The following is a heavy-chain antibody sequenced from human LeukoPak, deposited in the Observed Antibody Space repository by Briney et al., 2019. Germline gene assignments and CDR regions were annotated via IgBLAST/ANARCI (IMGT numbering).Heavy chain of an antibody. CDR1: GFTFSNYA. CDR2: ISVSGGST. V-gene: IGHV3-23*01. D-gene: IGHD1-7*01. Sequence: GGSLRLSCAASGFTFSNYAVSWVRQAPGKGLEWASTISVSGGSTYYADSVKGRFTISRDDSKNTLYLQMNSLRAEDTAVYYCAKGNYQYYFEYWGQGTLVTVSS. CDR3: AKGNYQYYFEY. J-gene: IGHJ4*02.